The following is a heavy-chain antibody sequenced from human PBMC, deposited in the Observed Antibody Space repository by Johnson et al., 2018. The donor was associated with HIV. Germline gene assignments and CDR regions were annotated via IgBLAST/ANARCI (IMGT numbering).Heavy chain of an antibody. CDR3: AVVESATTDAFDI. V-gene: IGHV3-48*04. Sequence: VQLVESGGGVVQPGRSLRLSCAASGFTFSTYWMTWVRQAPGKGLEWVSYISSSGSTIYYADSVKGRFTISRDNAKNSLYLQMNSLRAEDTAGYYCAVVESATTDAFDIWGQGTMVTVSS. D-gene: IGHD5-24*01. CDR2: ISSSGSTI. CDR1: GFTFSTYW. J-gene: IGHJ3*02.